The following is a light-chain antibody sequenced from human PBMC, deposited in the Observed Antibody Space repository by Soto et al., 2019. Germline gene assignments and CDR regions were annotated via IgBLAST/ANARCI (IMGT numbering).Light chain of an antibody. V-gene: IGKV1-5*03. CDR3: QQFHSFSPT. CDR1: QSISSW. Sequence: DIQMTQSPSTLSASVGDRVTITCRASQSISSWLAWYQQKPGKAPKLLIYKASSLERGVPSRFSGSGSGTEFTLTISSLQPDDFATYYCQQFHSFSPTFGQGTKVETK. CDR2: KAS. J-gene: IGKJ1*01.